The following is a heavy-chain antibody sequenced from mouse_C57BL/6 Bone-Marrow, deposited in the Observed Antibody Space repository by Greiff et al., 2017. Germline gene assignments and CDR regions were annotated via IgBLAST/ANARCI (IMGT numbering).Heavy chain of an antibody. Sequence: VQLQQPGAELVRPGTSVKLSCKASGYTFTSYWMHWVKQRPGQGLEWIGVIDPSGSYTNYNQKFKGKATLTVDTSSSTAYMQLSSLTSEDSAVYYCARAIYYYGGGFDYWGQGTTLTVSS. CDR2: IDPSGSYT. J-gene: IGHJ2*01. CDR1: GYTFTSYW. V-gene: IGHV1-59*01. CDR3: ARAIYYYGGGFDY. D-gene: IGHD1-1*01.